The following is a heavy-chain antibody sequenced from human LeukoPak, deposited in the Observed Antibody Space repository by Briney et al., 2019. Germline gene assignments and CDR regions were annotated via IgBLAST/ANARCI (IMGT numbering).Heavy chain of an antibody. V-gene: IGHV4-59*01. CDR3: ARVRYCSTNRCYDREFDN. CDR1: GGSISNYY. D-gene: IGHD2-2*01. CDR2: IYYSGNT. J-gene: IGHJ4*02. Sequence: SETLSLTCAVSGGSISNYYWSWIRQPPGKGLEWIGYIYYSGNTNYNPSLKSRVTISVDTSKNQFSLKLNSVTAADTAVYYCARVRYCSTNRCYDREFDNWGQGTLVTVSS.